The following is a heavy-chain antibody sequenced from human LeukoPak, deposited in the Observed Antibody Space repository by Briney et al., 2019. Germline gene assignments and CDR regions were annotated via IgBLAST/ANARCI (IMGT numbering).Heavy chain of an antibody. Sequence: ASVKVSCKASGYTFTRYGVTWVRQAPGQGLEWMGWISAYNGNMNYAQNLQGRVTMTTDTSTSTAYMELWSLRSDDTAVYYCARDRGPSYCSSTTCRTLDWWGQGTLVTVSS. D-gene: IGHD2-2*01. V-gene: IGHV1-18*01. CDR3: ARDRGPSYCSSTTCRTLDW. CDR1: GYTFTRYG. J-gene: IGHJ4*02. CDR2: ISAYNGNM.